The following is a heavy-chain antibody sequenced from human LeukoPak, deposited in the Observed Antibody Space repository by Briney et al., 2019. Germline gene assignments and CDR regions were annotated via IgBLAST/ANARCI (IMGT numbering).Heavy chain of an antibody. V-gene: IGHV3-30*02. CDR1: GFIFSSYG. D-gene: IGHD3-3*01. CDR2: IRYDGSNK. Sequence: GGSLRLSCAASGFIFSSYGMHWVRQAPGKGLEWVAFIRYDGSNKYYADSVKGRFTISRDNSKNTLYLQMNSLRAEDTAVYYCAKVRERNYDFWFLFDYWGQGTLVTVSS. J-gene: IGHJ4*02. CDR3: AKVRERNYDFWFLFDY.